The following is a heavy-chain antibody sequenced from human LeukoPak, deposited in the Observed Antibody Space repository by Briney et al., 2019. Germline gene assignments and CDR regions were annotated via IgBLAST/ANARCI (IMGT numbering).Heavy chain of an antibody. V-gene: IGHV4-34*01. J-gene: IGHJ6*04. Sequence: SETLSLTCAVYGGSFSGYYWSWIRQPPGKALEWIGEIYHSGSTNYNPSLKSRVTISVDKSKNQFSLKLSSVTAADTAVYYCARDGDYGDYDVWGKGTTVTVSS. CDR2: IYHSGST. CDR1: GGSFSGYY. CDR3: ARDGDYGDYDV. D-gene: IGHD4-17*01.